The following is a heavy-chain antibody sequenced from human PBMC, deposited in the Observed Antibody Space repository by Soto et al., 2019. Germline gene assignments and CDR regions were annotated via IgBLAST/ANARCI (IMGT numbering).Heavy chain of an antibody. Sequence: SETLSLTCPVSGGSISSGDYYWSWIRQPPGKGLEWIGYIYYSGSTYYNPSLKSRVTISVDTSKNQFSLKLSSVTAADTAVYYCARAEGIVVVVAATPDAFDIWGQGTMVTVSS. V-gene: IGHV4-30-4*01. CDR2: IYYSGST. CDR1: GGSISSGDYY. D-gene: IGHD2-15*01. J-gene: IGHJ3*02. CDR3: ARAEGIVVVVAATPDAFDI.